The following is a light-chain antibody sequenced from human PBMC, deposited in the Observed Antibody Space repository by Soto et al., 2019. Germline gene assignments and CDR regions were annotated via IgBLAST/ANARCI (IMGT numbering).Light chain of an antibody. Sequence: QSVLTQPPSVSGAPGQRVTISCAGSSSSIGAGYDVHWYQQLPGAAPKLLIYANSNRPSGVPDRFSGSKSGTSASLAITGLQAEDEADYSCQSYESSMYGYVFGSGTKATVL. J-gene: IGLJ1*01. CDR2: ANS. CDR1: SSSIGAGYD. V-gene: IGLV1-40*01. CDR3: QSYESSMYGYV.